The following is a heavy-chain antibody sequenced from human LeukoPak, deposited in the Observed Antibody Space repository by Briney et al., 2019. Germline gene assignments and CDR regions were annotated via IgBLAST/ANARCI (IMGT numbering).Heavy chain of an antibody. V-gene: IGHV3-30*02. CDR1: GFTFSSYG. Sequence: GGSLRLSCAASGFTFSSYGMHWVRQAPGKGLEWVAFIRYDGSNKYYADSVKGRFTISRDNSKNTLYLQMNSLRAEDTAVYYCARATWDPNYYYYMDVWGKGTTVTISS. CDR2: IRYDGSNK. CDR3: ARATWDPNYYYYMDV. D-gene: IGHD1-26*01. J-gene: IGHJ6*03.